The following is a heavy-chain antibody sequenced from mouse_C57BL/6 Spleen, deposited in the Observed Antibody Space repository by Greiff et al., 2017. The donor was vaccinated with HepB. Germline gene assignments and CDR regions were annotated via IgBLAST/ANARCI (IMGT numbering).Heavy chain of an antibody. V-gene: IGHV1-64*01. CDR1: GYTFTSYW. CDR3: ARFVDRGVVDYFDY. CDR2: IHPNSGST. Sequence: VQLQQPGAELVKPGASVKLSCKASGYTFTSYWMHWVKQRPGQGLEWIGMIHPNSGSTNYNEKFKSKATLTVDKSSSTAYMQLSSLTSEDSAVYYCARFVDRGVVDYFDYWGQRTTLTVSS. D-gene: IGHD1-1*01. J-gene: IGHJ2*01.